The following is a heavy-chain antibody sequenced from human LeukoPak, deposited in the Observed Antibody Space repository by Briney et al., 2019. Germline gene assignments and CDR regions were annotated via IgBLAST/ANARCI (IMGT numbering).Heavy chain of an antibody. CDR3: ARVVEGYFDWFED. Sequence: PSETLSLTCTVSGGSISSSRSYWGWIRQPPGKGLEWIGEINHSGSTNYNPSLKSRVTISVDTSKNQFSLKLSSVTAADTAVYYCARVVEGYFDWFEDWGQGTLVTVSS. CDR1: GGSISSSRSY. D-gene: IGHD3-9*01. CDR2: INHSGST. V-gene: IGHV4-39*07. J-gene: IGHJ5*02.